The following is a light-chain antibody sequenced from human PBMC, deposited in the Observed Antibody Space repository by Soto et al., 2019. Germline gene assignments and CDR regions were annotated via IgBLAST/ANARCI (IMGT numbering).Light chain of an antibody. Sequence: QSVLTQPPSVSGAPGQRVTISCPGRSSNIGAGYDVHWYQQLPGTAPKLLIYGNSNRPSGVPDRFSGSKSGTSASLAITGLRAEDEADYYCQSYDSSLSGGVFGGGTKLTVL. V-gene: IGLV1-40*01. J-gene: IGLJ3*02. CDR3: QSYDSSLSGGV. CDR2: GNS. CDR1: SSNIGAGYD.